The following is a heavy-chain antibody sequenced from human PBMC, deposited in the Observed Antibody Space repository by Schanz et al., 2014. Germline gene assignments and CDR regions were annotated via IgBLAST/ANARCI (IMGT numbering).Heavy chain of an antibody. CDR2: ISRSSSTI. CDR1: AFIFRSYS. D-gene: IGHD1-26*01. CDR3: ARDSGSHYLVGY. V-gene: IGHV3-48*01. J-gene: IGHJ4*02. Sequence: EVQLVESGGGLVQPGGSLRLSCAASAFIFRSYSMHWVRQAPGKGLEWVSYISRSSSTIYYADSVRGRFTISRDNAKNSLYLQMNSLRAEDTAVYYCARDSGSHYLVGYGGQGTLVTV.